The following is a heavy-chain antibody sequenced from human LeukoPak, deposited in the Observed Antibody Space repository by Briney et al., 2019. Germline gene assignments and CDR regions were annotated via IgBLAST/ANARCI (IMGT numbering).Heavy chain of an antibody. CDR3: ARDKGSLSSIAPRYYYMDV. CDR1: GFTFSSYS. D-gene: IGHD6-6*01. V-gene: IGHV3-21*01. CDR2: ISSSSSYI. J-gene: IGHJ6*03. Sequence: PGGSLRLSCAASGFTFSSYSMNWVRQAPGKGLEWVSSISSSSSYIYYADSVKGRFTISRDNAKNSLYLQMNSLRAEDTAVYYCARDKGSLSSIAPRYYYMDVWGKGTTVTVSS.